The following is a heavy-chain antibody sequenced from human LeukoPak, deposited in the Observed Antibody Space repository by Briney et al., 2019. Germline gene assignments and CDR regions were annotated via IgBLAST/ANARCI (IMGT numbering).Heavy chain of an antibody. D-gene: IGHD5-18*01. Sequence: GGSLRLSCAASGFTFSTYAMHWVRQAPGKGLEWVAVISYDGSNKYYADSVKGRFTISRDNSKNTLYLQMNSLRAEDTAVYYCAKAWIQLWPTRSAFDIWGQGTMVTVSS. J-gene: IGHJ3*02. CDR1: GFTFSTYA. CDR2: ISYDGSNK. V-gene: IGHV3-30-3*01. CDR3: AKAWIQLWPTRSAFDI.